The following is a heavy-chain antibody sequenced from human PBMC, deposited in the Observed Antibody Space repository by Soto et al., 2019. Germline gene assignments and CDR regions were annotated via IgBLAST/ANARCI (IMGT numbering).Heavy chain of an antibody. CDR3: ASTVTYYNWFDP. Sequence: PGESLKISCKGSGYSFTSYWISWVRQMPGKGLEWMGRIDPSDSYTNYSPSFQGHVTISADKSISTAYLQWSSLKASDTAMYYCASTVTYYNWFDPWGQGALVTVSS. J-gene: IGHJ5*02. CDR2: IDPSDSYT. D-gene: IGHD4-4*01. V-gene: IGHV5-10-1*01. CDR1: GYSFTSYW.